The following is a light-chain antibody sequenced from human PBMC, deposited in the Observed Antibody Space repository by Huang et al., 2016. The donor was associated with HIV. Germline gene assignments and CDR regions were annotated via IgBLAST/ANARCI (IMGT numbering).Light chain of an antibody. CDR3: QQYYDWPPWT. V-gene: IGKV3-15*01. Sequence: EIVMTQSPATLSVSPGERATLSCRASQSVSSNLAWYQQKPGQAPRLLIYGASTRAAGIPDRFSGSGSGTEFTLTISSLQTEDVAVYYCQQYYDWPPWTFGQGTKVEIK. CDR2: GAS. J-gene: IGKJ1*01. CDR1: QSVSSN.